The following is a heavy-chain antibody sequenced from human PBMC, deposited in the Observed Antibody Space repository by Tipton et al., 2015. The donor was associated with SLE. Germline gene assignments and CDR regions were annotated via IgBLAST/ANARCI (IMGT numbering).Heavy chain of an antibody. D-gene: IGHD7-27*01. CDR2: IYHSGST. CDR3: ASDRLPGDHDAFDI. V-gene: IGHV4-4*02. CDR1: GGSISSSNW. Sequence: TLSLTCAVSGGSISSSNWWSWVRQPPGKGLEWIGEIYHSGSTNYNPSLKSRVTISVDKSKKQFSVKVSSVTAADTAVYYCASDRLPGDHDAFDIWGQGTMVTVSS. J-gene: IGHJ3*02.